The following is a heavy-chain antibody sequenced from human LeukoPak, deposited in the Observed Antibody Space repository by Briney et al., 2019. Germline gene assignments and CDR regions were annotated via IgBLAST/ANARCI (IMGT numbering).Heavy chain of an antibody. D-gene: IGHD6-19*01. CDR3: AREQEGGAAVAQFDP. J-gene: IGHJ5*02. CDR1: GGTFSSYA. V-gene: IGHV1-69*05. CDR2: IIPIFGTA. Sequence: SVKVSCKASGGTFSSYAISWVRQAPGQGLEWMGGIIPIFGTANYAQKFQGRVTITTDESTSTAYMELSSLRSEDTAVYYCAREQEGGAAVAQFDPWGQGTLVTVSS.